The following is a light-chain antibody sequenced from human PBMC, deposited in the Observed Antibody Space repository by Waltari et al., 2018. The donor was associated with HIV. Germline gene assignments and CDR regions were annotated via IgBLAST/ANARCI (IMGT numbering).Light chain of an antibody. CDR2: GAS. J-gene: IGKJ1*01. CDR1: QSVSISY. V-gene: IGKV3-20*01. Sequence: EIVLTQSPGTLSLSPGERATLSCRASQSVSISYLAWYQEKPGQAPRLVIYGASSRATGIPGRFSGRGSGTDFTLTISRLEPEDFAVYYCQQYGSSPWTFGQGTKVEIK. CDR3: QQYGSSPWT.